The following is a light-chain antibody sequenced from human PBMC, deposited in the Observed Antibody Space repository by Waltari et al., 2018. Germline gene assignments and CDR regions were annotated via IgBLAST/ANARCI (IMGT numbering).Light chain of an antibody. CDR2: WAS. CDR3: QQYYTTPRT. J-gene: IGKJ2*01. V-gene: IGKV4-1*01. CDR1: QSVFFTSIEKHY. Sequence: DIVMTQSPDFLAVSLGERATINCRSSQSVFFTSIEKHYLAWFQQKPGQSPKLLIYWASTRQSGVPDRFSGSGSGTEFYLTIDNLQAEDVAVYYCQQYYTTPRTFCQGTKLEIK.